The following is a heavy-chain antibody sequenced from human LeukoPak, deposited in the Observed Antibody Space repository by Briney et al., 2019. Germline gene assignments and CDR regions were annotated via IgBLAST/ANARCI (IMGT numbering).Heavy chain of an antibody. J-gene: IGHJ4*02. V-gene: IGHV3-23*01. CDR2: ISGSGGST. Sequence: GGSLRLSCAASGFTFSSYAMSWVHQAPGKGLEWVSAISGSGGSTYYADSVKGRFTISRDNSKNTLYLQMNSLRAEDTAVYYCAKGLVGYCSGTSCYLGLDYWGKEPLVTVSS. D-gene: IGHD2-2*01. CDR1: GFTFSSYA. CDR3: AKGLVGYCSGTSCYLGLDY.